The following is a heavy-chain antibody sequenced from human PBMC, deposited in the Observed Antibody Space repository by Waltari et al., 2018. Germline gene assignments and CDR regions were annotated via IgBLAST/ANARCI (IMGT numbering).Heavy chain of an antibody. CDR1: GYTLTELT. D-gene: IGHD6-19*01. CDR2: FDPEDGET. CDR3: ATYVSDSSGWWGS. Sequence: QVQLVQSGAEVKNTGASVTVSCKVSGYTLTELTMPWVRKAPGKGLEWMGGFDPEDGETIYAQKFQGRVTMTEDTSTDTAYMELSRLRSEDTAVYYCATYVSDSSGWWGSWGQGTLVTVSS. J-gene: IGHJ5*02. V-gene: IGHV1-24*01.